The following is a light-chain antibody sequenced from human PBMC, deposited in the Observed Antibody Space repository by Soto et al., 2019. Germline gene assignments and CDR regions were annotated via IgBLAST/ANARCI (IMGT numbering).Light chain of an antibody. CDR2: GAS. Sequence: EIVFTQSPGTLSLSPGERATLSCRASQSVSNNYLAWYQQKPGQAPRLLIYGASNRATGIPDMFSGSGSGTDFTLTISRLEPEDSAVYYCQQYGSSGTFGQGTKVDIK. CDR3: QQYGSSGT. V-gene: IGKV3-20*01. J-gene: IGKJ1*01. CDR1: QSVSNNY.